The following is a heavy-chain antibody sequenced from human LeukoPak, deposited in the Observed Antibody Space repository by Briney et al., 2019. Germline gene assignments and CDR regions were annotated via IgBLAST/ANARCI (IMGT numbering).Heavy chain of an antibody. CDR3: ANWGCSGGSCYPFDY. CDR2: ISSSSSYI. CDR1: GFTFSSYS. J-gene: IGHJ4*02. Sequence: GGSLRLSCAASGFTFSSYSMNWVRQAPGKGLEWVSSISSSSSYIYYADSVKGRFTISRDNAKNSLYLQMNSLRAEDTAVYYCANWGCSGGSCYPFDYWGQGTLVTVSS. D-gene: IGHD2-15*01. V-gene: IGHV3-21*04.